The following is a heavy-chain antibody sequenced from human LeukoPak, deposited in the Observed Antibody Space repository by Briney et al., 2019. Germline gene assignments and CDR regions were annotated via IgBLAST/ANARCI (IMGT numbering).Heavy chain of an antibody. Sequence: SETLSLTCTVSGGSISSYYWSWLRQPPGKGLEWIGYIYYSGSTNYNPSLKSRVTISVDTSKNQFSLKLSSVTAADTAVYYCARGRDGYYYWYFDLWGRGTLVTVSS. V-gene: IGHV4-59*01. D-gene: IGHD5-24*01. CDR1: GGSISSYY. J-gene: IGHJ2*01. CDR3: ARGRDGYYYWYFDL. CDR2: IYYSGST.